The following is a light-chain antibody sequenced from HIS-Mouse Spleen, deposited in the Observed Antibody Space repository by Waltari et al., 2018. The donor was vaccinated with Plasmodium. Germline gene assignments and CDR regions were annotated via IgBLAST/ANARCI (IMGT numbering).Light chain of an antibody. CDR2: GKN. Sequence: SSELTQDPAVSVALGQTVRITCQGDSLSSYYASWYQQKQGQAPVLVIYGKNNRPSGIPDRFSGSSSGNTASLTITGAQAEDEADYYCNSRDSSGNHQVFGGGTKLTVL. J-gene: IGLJ3*02. CDR3: NSRDSSGNHQV. CDR1: SLSSYY. V-gene: IGLV3-19*01.